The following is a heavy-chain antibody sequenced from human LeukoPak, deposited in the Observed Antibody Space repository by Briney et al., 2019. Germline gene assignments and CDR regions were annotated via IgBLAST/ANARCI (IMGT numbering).Heavy chain of an antibody. CDR1: GFTFSSYW. Sequence: PGGSLRLSCAASGFTFSSYWMHWVRQAPGKGLVWVSRINSDGSTTTYADSVKSRFTISRDNAKNTLYLQMNSLRAEDTAVYYCARDRVTGKFGDYWGQGTLVTVSS. D-gene: IGHD3-10*01. CDR2: INSDGSTT. J-gene: IGHJ4*02. V-gene: IGHV3-74*01. CDR3: ARDRVTGKFGDY.